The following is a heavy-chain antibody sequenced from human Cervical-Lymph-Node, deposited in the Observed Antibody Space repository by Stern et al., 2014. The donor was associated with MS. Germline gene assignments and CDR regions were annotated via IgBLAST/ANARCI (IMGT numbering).Heavy chain of an antibody. CDR3: AADCSGGKCYLPGGGVDY. Sequence: VQLVESGGGVVQPGRSLRLSCAVSGFIFSNYGMHWVRQAPGKGLEWVAFIWYDGSNIHYVDSVKGRFTISRDNSRNTLYLEMNSLRAEDTAVYYCAADCSGGKCYLPGGGVDYWGHGTVVTVSS. D-gene: IGHD2-15*01. CDR2: IWYDGSNI. J-gene: IGHJ4*01. V-gene: IGHV3-33*01. CDR1: GFIFSNYG.